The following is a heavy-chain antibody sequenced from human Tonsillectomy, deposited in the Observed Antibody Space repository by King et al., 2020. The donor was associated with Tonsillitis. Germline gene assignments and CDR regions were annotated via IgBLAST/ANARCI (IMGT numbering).Heavy chain of an antibody. J-gene: IGHJ4*02. Sequence: QLVQSGAEVKKPGASVKVSCKASGYTFNNYGFSWVRQAPGQGLEWMGWISAYNANTHYAQELQGRVTMTTDTSTSTAYMELRSLRSDDTAGYYCATESLVVPTASHYWGQGTLVTVSS. CDR1: GYTFNNYG. CDR3: ATESLVVPTASHY. V-gene: IGHV1-18*04. CDR2: ISAYNANT. D-gene: IGHD2-2*01.